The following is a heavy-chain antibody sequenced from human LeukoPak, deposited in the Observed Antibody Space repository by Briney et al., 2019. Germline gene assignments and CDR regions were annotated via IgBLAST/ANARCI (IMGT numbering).Heavy chain of an antibody. J-gene: IGHJ5*02. CDR3: ARRYLRGLLRFWELNWFDP. Sequence: PSETLSLTCTVSGGSISSSSYYWGWIRQPPGKGLEWIGSIYYSGSTYYNPSLKSRVTISVDTSKNQFSLKLSSVTAADTAVYYCARRYLRGLLRFWELNWFDPWGQGTLVTVSS. V-gene: IGHV4-39*01. CDR2: IYYSGST. D-gene: IGHD3-10*01. CDR1: GGSISSSSYY.